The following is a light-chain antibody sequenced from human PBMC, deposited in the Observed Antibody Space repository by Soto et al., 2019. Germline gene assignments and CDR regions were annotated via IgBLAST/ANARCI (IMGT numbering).Light chain of an antibody. V-gene: IGKV3-11*01. J-gene: IGKJ4*01. CDR3: QQRSNWQVT. CDR1: QSVTSY. Sequence: EIVLTQSPATLSLSPVERATLSCMASQSVTSYLAWYQQKPGQAPRLLIYDVSNRASGIPARFSGSGSGTDFTLTISSLEPEDFAVYYCQQRSNWQVTFGGGTKVDIK. CDR2: DVS.